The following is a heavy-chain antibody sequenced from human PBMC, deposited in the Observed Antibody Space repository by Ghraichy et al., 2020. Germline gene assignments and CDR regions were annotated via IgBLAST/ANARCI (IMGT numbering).Heavy chain of an antibody. Sequence: SETLSPTCAVYNGSFNGYYWSWIRQPPGKGLEWIGEIDHSGDTYYNPSLRSRVTLSADTSKSQFSLKVTSLTAADTAVYYCARVKWRGDPFPYYGLDIWGQGTAVTVSS. CDR1: NGSFNGYY. D-gene: IGHD3-16*01. CDR2: IDHSGDT. CDR3: ARVKWRGDPFPYYGLDI. J-gene: IGHJ6*02. V-gene: IGHV4-34*01.